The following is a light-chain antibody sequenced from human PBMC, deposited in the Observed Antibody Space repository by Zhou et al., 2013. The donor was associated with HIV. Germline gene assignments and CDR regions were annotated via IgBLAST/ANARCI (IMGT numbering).Light chain of an antibody. J-gene: IGKJ2*01. Sequence: LMTQSPATLSVSSGERATLSCRASQSVATNLAWYQHKPGQPPRLLIYGASTRATDIPDRFSGSGSGTDFTLTISSMQSEDFAIYYCQQYHDWPPXTFGQGTKLEIK. CDR1: QSVATN. CDR3: QQYHDWPPXT. CDR2: GAS. V-gene: IGKV3-15*01.